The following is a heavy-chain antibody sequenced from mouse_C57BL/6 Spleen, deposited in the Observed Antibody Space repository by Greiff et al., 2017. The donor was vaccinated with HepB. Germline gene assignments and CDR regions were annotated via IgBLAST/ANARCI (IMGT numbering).Heavy chain of an antibody. CDR3: ARNYYGSSYGYFDY. CDR1: GFSLTSYA. CDR2: IWTGGGT. D-gene: IGHD1-1*01. J-gene: IGHJ2*01. V-gene: IGHV2-9-1*01. Sequence: VQLQQSGPGLVAPSQSLSITCTVSGFSLTSYAISWVRQPPGKGLEWLGVIWTGGGTNYNSALKSRLSISKDNSKSQVFLKMNSLQTDDTARYYCARNYYGSSYGYFDYWGQGTTLTVSS.